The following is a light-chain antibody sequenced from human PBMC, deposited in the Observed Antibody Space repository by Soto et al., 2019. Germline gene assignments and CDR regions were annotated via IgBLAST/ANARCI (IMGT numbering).Light chain of an antibody. CDR2: GAS. CDR1: QSVSSNY. Sequence: LTRSPGCFSFTPDPCLTLSGRASQSVSSNYLAWHQQKPRQATRLLIYGASSRATGIPDRFSGRCSGTDFTLIISRLEPEDVVCYCCQQYGCPPWTFAQRAKVDI. J-gene: IGKJ1*01. CDR3: QQYGCPPWT. V-gene: IGKV3-20*01.